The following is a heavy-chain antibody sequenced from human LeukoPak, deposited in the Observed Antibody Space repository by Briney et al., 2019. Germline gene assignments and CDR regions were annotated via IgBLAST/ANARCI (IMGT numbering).Heavy chain of an antibody. D-gene: IGHD1-1*01. V-gene: IGHV3-23*01. Sequence: GGSLRLSCAVSGFAFGSEAMSWVRQSPARGLEWVASISPGGGTTYYADYVKGRFTISRDNSKNSLLVQMNSLRAEDTAVYFCAKSRSGSANWALQIFDNWGQGTLVTVSS. CDR1: GFAFGSEA. CDR2: ISPGGGTT. J-gene: IGHJ4*02. CDR3: AKSRSGSANWALQIFDN.